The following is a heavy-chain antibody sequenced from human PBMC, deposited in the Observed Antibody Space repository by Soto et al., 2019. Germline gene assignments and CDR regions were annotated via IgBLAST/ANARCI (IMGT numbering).Heavy chain of an antibody. V-gene: IGHV1-69*13. D-gene: IGHD3-10*01. J-gene: IGHJ6*02. Sequence: SLNVSCNASGGTFSSYAISWVLQAPGQGLEWMGGIIPIFGTANYAQKFQGRVTITADESTSTAYMELSSLRSEDTAVYYCARNGDVGEGNYPTAGYYYYGMDVWGQGTTVTVSS. CDR2: IIPIFGTA. CDR1: GGTFSSYA. CDR3: ARNGDVGEGNYPTAGYYYYGMDV.